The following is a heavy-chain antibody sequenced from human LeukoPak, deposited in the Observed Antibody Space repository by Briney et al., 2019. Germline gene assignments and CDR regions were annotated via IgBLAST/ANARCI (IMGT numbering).Heavy chain of an antibody. D-gene: IGHD2-8*01. J-gene: IGHJ5*02. CDR2: IYSGGSA. Sequence: GGSLRLSCAASGFTVTSNYMSWVRQAPGKGVEWVSVIYSGGSAYYADSVKGGFTISRDNSKNSLFLQMNSLRAEDTAMYYCARVFPPILFDPWGEGTLVTASS. CDR3: ARVFPPILFDP. CDR1: GFTVTSNY. V-gene: IGHV3-66*01.